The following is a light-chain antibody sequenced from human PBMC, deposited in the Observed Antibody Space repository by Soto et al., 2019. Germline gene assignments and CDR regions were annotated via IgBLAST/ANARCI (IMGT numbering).Light chain of an antibody. V-gene: IGKV3-20*01. CDR3: QQFGGSPQT. Sequence: EIVMTQSPATLSVSPGERATLSCWASQSVINNLACYQQKPGQAPRLLIYGASSRATGIPDRFSGSGSGTDFTLTISRLEPEDFAVYYCQQFGGSPQTFGQGTKVDI. CDR2: GAS. CDR1: QSVINN. J-gene: IGKJ1*01.